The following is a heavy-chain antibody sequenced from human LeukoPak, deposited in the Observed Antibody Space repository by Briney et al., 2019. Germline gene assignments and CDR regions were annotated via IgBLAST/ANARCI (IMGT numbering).Heavy chain of an antibody. CDR2: IYSGGST. J-gene: IGHJ4*02. Sequence: PGGSLRLSCAASGFTVSSNYMSWVRQAPGKGLEWVSVIYSGGSTYYADSVKGRFTISRDNAKNSLYLQMNSLRAEDTALYYCAKDASTFSSSFIYYFDYWGQGTLVTVSS. V-gene: IGHV3-53*05. D-gene: IGHD6-13*01. CDR1: GFTVSSNY. CDR3: AKDASTFSSSFIYYFDY.